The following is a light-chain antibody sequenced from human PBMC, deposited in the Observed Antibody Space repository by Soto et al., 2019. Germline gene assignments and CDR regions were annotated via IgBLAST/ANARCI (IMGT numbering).Light chain of an antibody. CDR3: EQYNKWPRT. V-gene: IGKV3-15*01. J-gene: IGKJ1*01. Sequence: EMVVTQSPATLSVSPGERATLSCRASQSLNSNLAWYQQKPGQAPRLLIYGASSRATGIPARFSGSGSGTDFTLTISSLQSEDFAVYYCEQYNKWPRTFGRGTKVEIK. CDR1: QSLNSN. CDR2: GAS.